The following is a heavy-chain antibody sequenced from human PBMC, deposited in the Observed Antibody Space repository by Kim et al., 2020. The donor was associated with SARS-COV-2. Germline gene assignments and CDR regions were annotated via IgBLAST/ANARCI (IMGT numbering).Heavy chain of an antibody. J-gene: IGHJ5*02. Sequence: GGSLRLSCAASGFTFRDYHMSWVRQTPVKGLEWVANISPDGGTKYYVDSVKGRFTISRDDSRMSLSLQMNNLRAEDTALYYCVRADEHVSWWLDPRCQGT. D-gene: IGHD3-16*01. CDR1: GFTFRDYH. V-gene: IGHV3-7*01. CDR3: VRADEHVSWWLDP. CDR2: ISPDGGTK.